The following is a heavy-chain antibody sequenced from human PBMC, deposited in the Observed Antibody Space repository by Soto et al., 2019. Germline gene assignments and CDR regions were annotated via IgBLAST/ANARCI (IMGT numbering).Heavy chain of an antibody. J-gene: IGHJ6*02. CDR1: GYSFTSYW. D-gene: IGHD2-21*02. CDR3: ARLGLVVVTAIPMYYGMDV. Sequence: HGESLKISCKGSGYSFTSYWIGWVRQMPGKGLEWMGIIYPGDSDTRYSPSLQGQVTISADKSISTAYLQWSSLKASDTAMYYCARLGLVVVTAIPMYYGMDVWGQGTTVTVSS. CDR2: IYPGDSDT. V-gene: IGHV5-51*01.